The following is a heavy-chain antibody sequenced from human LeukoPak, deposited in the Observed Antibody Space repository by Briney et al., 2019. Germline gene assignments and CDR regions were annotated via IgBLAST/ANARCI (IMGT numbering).Heavy chain of an antibody. CDR1: GGSISSYY. CDR3: ARDNPLGSGDWGRFDY. D-gene: IGHD3-16*01. CDR2: IYTSVST. V-gene: IGHV4-4*07. Sequence: SETLSLTCTVSGGSISSYYWSWIRQPAGKGLEWIGRIYTSVSTNYNPSLKSRVTMSVDTSKNQFSLKLSSVTAADTAVYYCARDNPLGSGDWGRFDYWGQGTLVTVSS. J-gene: IGHJ4*02.